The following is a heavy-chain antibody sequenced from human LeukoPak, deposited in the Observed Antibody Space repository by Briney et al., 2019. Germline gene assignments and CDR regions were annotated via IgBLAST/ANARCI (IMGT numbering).Heavy chain of an antibody. CDR3: AAGDLVYDY. V-gene: IGHV1-46*01. CDR2: INPSGGST. D-gene: IGHD4-17*01. CDR1: GYTFTTYY. J-gene: IGHJ4*02. Sequence: GASVKVSCKASGYTFTTYYMHWVRQAPGQWLEWMGIINPSGGSTGYAQKFQGRVTMTRDTSTSTVYMELSSLRSEDTAVYYCAAGDLVYDYWGQGTLVTVSS.